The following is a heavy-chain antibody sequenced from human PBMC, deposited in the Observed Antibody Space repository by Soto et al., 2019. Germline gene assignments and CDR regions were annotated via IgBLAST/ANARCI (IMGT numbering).Heavy chain of an antibody. CDR2: VIPILNKA. CDR3: ARVYSGSYSDY. V-gene: IGHV1-69*04. D-gene: IGHD1-26*01. CDR1: GGTFSSYS. J-gene: IGHJ4*02. Sequence: SVKVSCKASGGTFSSYSISWVRQAPGQGLEWMGRVIPILNKADYAQKFQGRVTITADKPTGTAYMELNSLRSADTAVYYCARVYSGSYSDYWGQGTLVTVS.